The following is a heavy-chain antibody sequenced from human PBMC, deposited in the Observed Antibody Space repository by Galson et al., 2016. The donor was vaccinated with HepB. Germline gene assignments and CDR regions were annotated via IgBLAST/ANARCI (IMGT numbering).Heavy chain of an antibody. CDR2: IIPISGTS. CDR1: GGTFNSYS. V-gene: IGHV1-69*13. Sequence: SVKVSCKASGGTFNSYSLNWVRQAPGQGLEWMAEIIPISGTSNYTQKFQGRVTITADESTSTAYMELSSLRSEDTVVYYCGGLEDGYNRHYYYGMDVRGQGTTVTVSS. D-gene: IGHD5-24*01. CDR3: GGLEDGYNRHYYYGMDV. J-gene: IGHJ6*01.